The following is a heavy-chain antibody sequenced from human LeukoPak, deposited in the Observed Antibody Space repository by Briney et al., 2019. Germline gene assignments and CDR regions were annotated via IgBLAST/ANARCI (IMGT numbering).Heavy chain of an antibody. D-gene: IGHD1-26*01. CDR2: ISVYNGNT. J-gene: IGHJ4*02. CDR1: GYTFTNYG. CDR3: ARDQSGSYVY. Sequence: ASVKVSCKVSGYTFTNYGISWVRQAPGQGLEWMGWISVYNGNTNYAQKFQGRVTMTADTSTSTAYVELRSLRSDDTAVYYCARDQSGSYVYWGQGTLVTVSS. V-gene: IGHV1-18*01.